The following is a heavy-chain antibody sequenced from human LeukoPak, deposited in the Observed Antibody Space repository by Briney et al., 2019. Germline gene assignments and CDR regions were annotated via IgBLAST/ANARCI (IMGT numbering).Heavy chain of an antibody. CDR2: ISGSGGST. J-gene: IGHJ4*02. D-gene: IGHD3-22*01. CDR1: GFIFSSYA. CDR3: AKAAGGYYYHFDY. Sequence: PGGSLRLSCAASGFIFSSYAMSWVRQAPGKGLEWVSSISGSGGSTYYADSEKGRFTISRDNAKNSLYLQMNSLRAEDTALYYCAKAAGGYYYHFDYWGQGTLVTVSS. V-gene: IGHV3-23*01.